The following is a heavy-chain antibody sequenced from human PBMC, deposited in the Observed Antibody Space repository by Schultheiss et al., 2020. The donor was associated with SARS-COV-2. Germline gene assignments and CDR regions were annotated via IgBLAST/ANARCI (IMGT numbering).Heavy chain of an antibody. CDR1: GFTFDDYA. V-gene: IGHV3-9*01. CDR2: ISWNSGSI. J-gene: IGHJ3*02. Sequence: GGSLRLSCAASGFTFDDYAMHWVRQAPGKGLEWVSGISWNSGSIGYADSVKGRFTISRDNAKNSLYLQMNSLRAEDTAVYYCAREYSSSSGSAFDIWGQGTMVTVSS. D-gene: IGHD6-6*01. CDR3: AREYSSSSGSAFDI.